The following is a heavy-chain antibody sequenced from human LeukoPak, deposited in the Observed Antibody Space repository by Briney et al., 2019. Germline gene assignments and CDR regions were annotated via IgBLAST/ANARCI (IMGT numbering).Heavy chain of an antibody. Sequence: PSETLSLTCTVSGGSINSYYWSWIRQPPGKGLEWIGYIYHSGSTYYNPSLKSRVTISVDRSKNQFSLKLSSVTAADTAVYYCARETGASDYYDSSGQFDYWGQGTLVTVSS. CDR1: GGSINSYY. CDR2: IYHSGST. J-gene: IGHJ4*02. D-gene: IGHD3-22*01. V-gene: IGHV4-59*12. CDR3: ARETGASDYYDSSGQFDY.